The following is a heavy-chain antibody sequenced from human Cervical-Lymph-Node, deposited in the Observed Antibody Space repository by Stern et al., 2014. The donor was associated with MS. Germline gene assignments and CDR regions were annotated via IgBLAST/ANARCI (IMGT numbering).Heavy chain of an antibody. V-gene: IGHV1-18*01. J-gene: IGHJ4*02. CDR1: GYTFTNYV. D-gene: IGHD6-19*01. Sequence: QLVQSGAEVKKPGDSVKVSCKASGYTFTNYVITWVRQAPGKGLEWMGWISAHNGDTNLAQKFQGRVTMTTDTSTSTASMELTSLRSDDTVVYYCARGSGGWYYFDYWGQGTLVTVSS. CDR2: ISAHNGDT. CDR3: ARGSGGWYYFDY.